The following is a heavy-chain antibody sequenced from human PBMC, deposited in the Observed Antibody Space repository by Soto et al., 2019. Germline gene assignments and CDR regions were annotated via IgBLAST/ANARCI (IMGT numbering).Heavy chain of an antibody. CDR2: INPGSGTT. J-gene: IGHJ4*02. Sequence: QVQLVQSGAEVKKPGASVKVSCKTSGFTFSNYYIHWVRQAPGQGLEWMGIINPGSGTTNYAQKFQGRITVTWDTSTSTVYMQLSSLTSDDTAVYYCALPTVYYFDYWGQGTLITVSS. CDR3: ALPTVYYFDY. CDR1: GFTFSNYY. V-gene: IGHV1-46*03. D-gene: IGHD4-17*01.